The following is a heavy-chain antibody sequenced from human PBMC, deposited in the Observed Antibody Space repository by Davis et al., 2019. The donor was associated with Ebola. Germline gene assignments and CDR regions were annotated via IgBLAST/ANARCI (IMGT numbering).Heavy chain of an antibody. CDR3: ARRRWSSSGCIFS. CDR2: INPNSGNT. CDR1: GYIFTSYD. J-gene: IGHJ3*01. Sequence: SVKVSCKASGYIFTSYDINWVRQATGQGLEWMGWINPNSGNTGYARKFQDRVTMTRDTSMNTAYMELSSLRSEDTAVYYCARRRWSSSGCIFSWGQGTMVTVSS. V-gene: IGHV1-8*01. D-gene: IGHD3-22*01.